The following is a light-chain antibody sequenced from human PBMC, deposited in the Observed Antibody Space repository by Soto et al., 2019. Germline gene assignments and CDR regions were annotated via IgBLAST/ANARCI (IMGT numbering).Light chain of an antibody. CDR3: ATWDDDLYTPI. V-gene: IGLV2-14*01. J-gene: IGLJ2*01. CDR2: EVS. CDR1: SSDVGGYDY. Sequence: QSALTQPASVSGSPGQSITISCTGTSSDVGGYDYVSWYQQHPGKAPKLMIYEVSNRPSGVSNRFSGSKSGTSASLAITGLRSDDEADYYCATWDDDLYTPIIGGGTKVTVL.